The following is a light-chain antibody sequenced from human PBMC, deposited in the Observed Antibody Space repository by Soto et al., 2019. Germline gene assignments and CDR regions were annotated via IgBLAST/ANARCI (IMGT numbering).Light chain of an antibody. CDR3: QQYGSSGT. Sequence: EIVLTQSPGALSLSPGERATLSCWASQSVSTNYLAWYQQKPGQAPRLLIYGASNRATGIPDRFSGSGSGTDFPPTISRLEPEDLAVYYCQQYGSSGTFGQGTKVDI. CDR2: GAS. CDR1: QSVSTNY. V-gene: IGKV3-20*01. J-gene: IGKJ1*01.